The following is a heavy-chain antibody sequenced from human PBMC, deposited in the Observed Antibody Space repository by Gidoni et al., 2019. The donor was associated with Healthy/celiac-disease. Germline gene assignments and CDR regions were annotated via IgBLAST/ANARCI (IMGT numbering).Heavy chain of an antibody. D-gene: IGHD2-15*01. V-gene: IGHV1-2*02. J-gene: IGHJ5*02. Sequence: QVQLVQSGAEVKKPGASVKVSCKASGYTFTGYYMHWVRQAPGQGLEWMGWINPNSGGTNYAQKFQGRVTMTRDTSISTAYMELSRLRSDDTAVYYCARDEGYCSGGSCYKPLRSNWFDPWGQGTLVTVSS. CDR1: GYTFTGYY. CDR3: ARDEGYCSGGSCYKPLRSNWFDP. CDR2: INPNSGGT.